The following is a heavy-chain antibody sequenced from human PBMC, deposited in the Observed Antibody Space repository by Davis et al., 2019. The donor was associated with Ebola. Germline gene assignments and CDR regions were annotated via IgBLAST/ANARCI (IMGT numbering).Heavy chain of an antibody. V-gene: IGHV3-48*03. Sequence: GESLKISCAASGFIFTNYAMNWVRQAPGKGLEWVSYIDSSASTTYYADSVKGRFTISRDNAKNSLFLQMNSLRAEDTAVYYCAREAPFCGGDCLDYWGQGTLVTVSS. CDR2: IDSSASTT. CDR1: GFIFTNYA. D-gene: IGHD2-21*01. J-gene: IGHJ4*02. CDR3: AREAPFCGGDCLDY.